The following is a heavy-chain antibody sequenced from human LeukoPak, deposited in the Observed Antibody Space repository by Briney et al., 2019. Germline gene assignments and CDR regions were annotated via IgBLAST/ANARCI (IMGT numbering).Heavy chain of an antibody. V-gene: IGHV3-23*01. CDR3: AKDLGRDY. CDR2: IVGGGGST. D-gene: IGHD3-16*01. J-gene: IGHJ4*02. CDR1: VFSFSTYA. Sequence: GGSLRLSCEASVFSFSTYAMSCVRQAPGKGLEWVSGIVGGGGSTYYADSVKGRFTISRDNSKNMLYLQMNSLRAEDTAVYYCAKDLGRDYWGQGTLVTVSS.